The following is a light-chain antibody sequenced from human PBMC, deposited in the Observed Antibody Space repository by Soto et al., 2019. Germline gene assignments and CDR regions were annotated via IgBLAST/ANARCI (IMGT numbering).Light chain of an antibody. CDR3: MQATQYRPYT. Sequence: DIVLTQTPLSSPVTLGQPASISCRSSQSLVHSDGNTYLSWFHQRPGQPPRLLIDKVSNRFSGVQHRFSGSGAATDFTLKISRVEAEDVGIYCCMQATQYRPYTFGQWTKLEIK. CDR2: KVS. CDR1: QSLVHSDGNTY. J-gene: IGKJ2*01. V-gene: IGKV2-24*01.